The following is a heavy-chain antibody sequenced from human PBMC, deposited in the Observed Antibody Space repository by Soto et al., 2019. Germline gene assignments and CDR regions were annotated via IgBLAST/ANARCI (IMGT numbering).Heavy chain of an antibody. Sequence: SVKVSCKASGFTFTSSAVQWVRQARGQRLEWIGWIVVGSGNTNYAQKFQERVTITRDMSTSTAYMELSSLRSEDTAVYYCAADSGSYGWFDTWGQATMVTVSS. D-gene: IGHD1-26*01. V-gene: IGHV1-58*01. CDR1: GFTFTSSA. J-gene: IGHJ5*02. CDR3: AADSGSYGWFDT. CDR2: IVVGSGNT.